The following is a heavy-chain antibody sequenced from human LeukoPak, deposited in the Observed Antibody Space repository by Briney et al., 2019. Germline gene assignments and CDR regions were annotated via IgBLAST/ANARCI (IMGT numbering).Heavy chain of an antibody. J-gene: IGHJ3*02. CDR2: IVVGSGNT. Sequence: SVKVSCKASGFTFTISAMQWVRQARGQRLEWIGWIVVGSGNTNYAQKFQERVTITRDMSTSTAYMELSSLRSEDTAVYYCAAVLVVTAIGAFDIWGQGTMVTVSS. CDR3: AAVLVVTAIGAFDI. CDR1: GFTFTISA. D-gene: IGHD2-21*02. V-gene: IGHV1-58*02.